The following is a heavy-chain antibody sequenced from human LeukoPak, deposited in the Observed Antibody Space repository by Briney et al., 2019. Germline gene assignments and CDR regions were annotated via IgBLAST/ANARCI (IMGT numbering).Heavy chain of an antibody. D-gene: IGHD2-15*01. CDR2: ISSSSTTI. J-gene: IGHJ4*02. Sequence: GGSLRLSCVASGFTFSSYSMNWVPQAPGKGPEWVSYISSSSTTIYYADSVKGRFTISRDNVQNSLYLQMNSLRAEDTAVYYCARDPDRGGGFDYWGQGTLVTASS. CDR3: ARDPDRGGGFDY. V-gene: IGHV3-48*01. CDR1: GFTFSSYS.